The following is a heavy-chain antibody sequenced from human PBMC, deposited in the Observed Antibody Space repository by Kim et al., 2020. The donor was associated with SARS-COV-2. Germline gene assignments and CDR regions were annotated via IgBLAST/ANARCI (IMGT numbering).Heavy chain of an antibody. V-gene: IGHV3-48*02. CDR2: ISGRGSPI. J-gene: IGHJ4*02. D-gene: IGHD1-26*01. CDR1: GFSINDHS. CDR3: ARELSGIDLDQ. Sequence: GGSLRLSCAVSGFSINDHSMNWVRQAPGKGLEWVSHISGRGSPIYYADSEKGRFTISRDNAKNSLYLQMNSLRDEDTAMYYCARELSGIDLDQWGQGTLVPV.